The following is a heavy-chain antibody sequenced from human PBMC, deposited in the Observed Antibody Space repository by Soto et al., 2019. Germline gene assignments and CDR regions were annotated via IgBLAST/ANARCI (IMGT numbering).Heavy chain of an antibody. V-gene: IGHV1-8*01. J-gene: IGHJ4*02. D-gene: IGHD1-26*01. CDR1: GYTFSNYD. CDR2: MNPSSGYT. CDR3: ARFVRHQLPTIDY. Sequence: WASVKVSCKASGYTFSNYDINWVRQATGQGLEWLGWMNPSSGYTGYAQKFQGRVTMTGDTSISTAYMELSSLTSADTAVYYCARFVRHQLPTIDYWGQGALVTVSS.